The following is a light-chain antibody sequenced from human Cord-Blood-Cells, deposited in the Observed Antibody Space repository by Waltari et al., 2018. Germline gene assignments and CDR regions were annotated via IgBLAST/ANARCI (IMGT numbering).Light chain of an antibody. Sequence: QSALTQPASVSGSPGQSITISCTGTSSDVGGYNYVSWYQQHPGKAPKLMIYDVSHRPSGVSNHFSGSKSGKTASLTISGLQAEDEADYYCSSYTSSSTLVFGGGTKLTVL. CDR1: SSDVGGYNY. J-gene: IGLJ3*02. CDR2: DVS. CDR3: SSYTSSSTLV. V-gene: IGLV2-14*03.